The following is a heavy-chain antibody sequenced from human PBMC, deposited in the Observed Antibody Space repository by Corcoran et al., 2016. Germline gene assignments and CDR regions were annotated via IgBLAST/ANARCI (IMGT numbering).Heavy chain of an antibody. V-gene: IGHV3-30*18. J-gene: IGHJ4*02. CDR1: GITFSSYD. CDR2: ISYDGSNK. CDR3: AKDGGSGSYY. D-gene: IGHD1-26*01. Sequence: QVQLAESGGGVVQPGRSLRLSCAAPGITFSSYDMHWVRQAPGKGLEWVAVISYDGSNKYYADSVKGRFTISRDNSKNTRYLQMNSLRAEDTAVYYCAKDGGSGSYYWGQGTLVTVSS.